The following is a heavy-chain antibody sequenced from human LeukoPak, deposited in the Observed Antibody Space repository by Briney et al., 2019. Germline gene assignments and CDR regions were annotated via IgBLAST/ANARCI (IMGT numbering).Heavy chain of an antibody. J-gene: IGHJ4*02. V-gene: IGHV4-34*01. CDR3: ARGMNY. Sequence: SETLSLTCAVYGGSFSGYYWSWIRQPPGKGLEWIGEINHSGSTNYNPSLKSRVTISVDTSKNQFSLKLSSATAADTAVYYCARGMNYWGQGTLVTVSS. CDR2: INHSGST. CDR1: GGSFSGYY.